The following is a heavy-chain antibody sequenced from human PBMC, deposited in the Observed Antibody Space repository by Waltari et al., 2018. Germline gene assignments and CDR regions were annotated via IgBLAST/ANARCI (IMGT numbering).Heavy chain of an antibody. V-gene: IGHV3-23*01. CDR2: ISNSGGTT. CDR3: AKDLWLPHDY. J-gene: IGHJ4*02. D-gene: IGHD5-12*01. Sequence: EVQLLESGGCLVQPGGSLNLSCAASGFPFSSYAMSWVRQAPGKGLEWVSDISNSGGTTYYADSVKGRFTISRDNSKNTMYLQMNSLRVEDTAVYYCAKDLWLPHDYWGQGTLVTVSS. CDR1: GFPFSSYA.